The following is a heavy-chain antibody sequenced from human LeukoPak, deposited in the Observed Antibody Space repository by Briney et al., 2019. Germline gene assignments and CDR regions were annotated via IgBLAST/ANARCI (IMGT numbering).Heavy chain of an antibody. CDR1: GGSFSGYY. CDR2: INHSGST. Sequence: SETLSLTCAVYGGSFSGYYWSWIRQPPGKGLEWIGEINHSGSTNYNPSLKSRVTISADTSKNQFSLKLSSVTAADTAVYYCAREKGRYSDYWGQGTLVTVSS. CDR3: AREKGRYSDY. V-gene: IGHV4-34*01. J-gene: IGHJ4*02. D-gene: IGHD5-18*01.